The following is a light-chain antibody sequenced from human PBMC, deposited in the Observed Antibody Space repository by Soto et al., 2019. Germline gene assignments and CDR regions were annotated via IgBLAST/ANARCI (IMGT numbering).Light chain of an antibody. CDR1: QSVGGS. V-gene: IGKV3-20*01. CDR2: GAS. CDR3: QQYANSPPT. Sequence: ETVLTQSPGTLSLSPGERATLSCRASQSVGGSLAWYQQRPGQAPRLLIYGASSRATGIPDRFSGSGSGTDFTLTISRLEPEDFAVYYCQQYANSPPTFGQGTRLEIK. J-gene: IGKJ5*01.